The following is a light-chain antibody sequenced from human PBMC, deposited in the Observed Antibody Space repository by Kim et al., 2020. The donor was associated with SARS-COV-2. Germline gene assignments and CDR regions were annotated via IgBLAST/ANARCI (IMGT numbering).Light chain of an antibody. J-gene: IGKJ4*01. CDR1: QSISSY. Sequence: DIQMTQSPSSLSASVGDRVTITCRASQSISSYLNWYQQKPGKAPKLLIYAASSLQSGVPSRFSGSGSGTDLTLTIGSLQPEDFATYYCQQSYSTPLTFGGGTKVDIK. V-gene: IGKV1-39*01. CDR2: AAS. CDR3: QQSYSTPLT.